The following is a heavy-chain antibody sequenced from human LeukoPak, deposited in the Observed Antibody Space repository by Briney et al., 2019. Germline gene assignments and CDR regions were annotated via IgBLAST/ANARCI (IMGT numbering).Heavy chain of an antibody. CDR1: GFTFSSYA. D-gene: IGHD6-19*01. Sequence: GRSLRLSCAASGFTFSSYAMHWVRQAPGKGLEWVAVISYDGSNKYYADSVKGRFTISRDNSKNTLYLQMNSLRAEDTAVYYCARETYSSGWYYFDYWGQGTLVTVYS. CDR3: ARETYSSGWYYFDY. J-gene: IGHJ4*02. V-gene: IGHV3-30-3*01. CDR2: ISYDGSNK.